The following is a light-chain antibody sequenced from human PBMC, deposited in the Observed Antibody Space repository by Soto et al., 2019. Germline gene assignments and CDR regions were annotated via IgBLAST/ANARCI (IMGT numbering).Light chain of an antibody. CDR1: QSISSY. CDR3: QQSYSSPPIT. J-gene: IGKJ5*01. Sequence: DSQRSHSRFTLSAFVGDRVTITCRASQSISSYLNWYQQKPGKAPKLLIYAASSLQSGVPSRFSGSGSGTDFTLTISSLQPEDFATYYCQQSYSSPPITFGQGTRLEIK. CDR2: AAS. V-gene: IGKV1-39*01.